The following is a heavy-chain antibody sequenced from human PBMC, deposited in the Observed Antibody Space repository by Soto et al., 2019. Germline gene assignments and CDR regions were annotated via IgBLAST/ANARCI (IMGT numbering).Heavy chain of an antibody. CDR2: IGADNSDT. CDR1: GYTFPTYG. V-gene: IGHV1-18*04. CDR3: ARDWRGAEGFDP. D-gene: IGHD3-3*01. J-gene: IGHJ5*02. Sequence: GPEVKKPGGSVKVSCKASGYTFPTYGFSWVRQAPGQGLEWVGWIGADNSDTTYAQKFQGRVTMTIVTSTTTSYMELRSLTTDDTAVYFCARDWRGAEGFDPWGQGTLVTVSS.